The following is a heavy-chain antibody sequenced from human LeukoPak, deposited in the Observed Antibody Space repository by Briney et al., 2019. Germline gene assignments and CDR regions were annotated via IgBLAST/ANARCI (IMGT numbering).Heavy chain of an antibody. Sequence: ESGPALVKPTQTLTLTCTFSGFSLTTSGMCVNWIRQPPGKALEWLARIDWDDDKYYSTSLKTRLTVSKDTSKNQVVLTMTNMDPVDTATYYCARTPTTSSVSRFDSWGQGTLVTVSS. J-gene: IGHJ4*02. V-gene: IGHV2-70*11. CDR1: GFSLTTSGMC. CDR2: IDWDDDK. D-gene: IGHD6-19*01. CDR3: ARTPTTSSVSRFDS.